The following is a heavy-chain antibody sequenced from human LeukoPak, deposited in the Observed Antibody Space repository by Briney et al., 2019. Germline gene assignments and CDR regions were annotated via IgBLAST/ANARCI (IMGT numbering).Heavy chain of an antibody. CDR1: GATLSASR. J-gene: IGHJ4*02. D-gene: IGHD5-12*01. Sequence: GGGLRASSVAPGATLSASRMDWVRQAPGKGLDRVSSISLSSRYIYYAHSVKGRLTFSRDNAKNSLHLQMNSLRAEDTAVYYCATDQSGYSAYGPFDYWGQGTLVIVSS. CDR3: ATDQSGYSAYGPFDY. CDR2: ISLSSRYI. V-gene: IGHV3-21*01.